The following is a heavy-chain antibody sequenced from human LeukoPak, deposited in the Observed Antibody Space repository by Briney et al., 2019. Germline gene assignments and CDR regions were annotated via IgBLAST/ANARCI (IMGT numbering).Heavy chain of an antibody. CDR3: ATNTLVRDIINWFDH. J-gene: IGHJ5*02. V-gene: IGHV1-2*02. CDR2: IKPNSGGT. Sequence: ASVTVSCKASGYSFADYYMHWVRQAPGQGLEWMGWIKPNSGGTMSAQKIQGRVTMTRDTSISTAYMELSSLRYDDTAVYYCATNTLVRDIINWFDHWGQGTLVTVSS. CDR1: GYSFADYY. D-gene: IGHD3-10*01.